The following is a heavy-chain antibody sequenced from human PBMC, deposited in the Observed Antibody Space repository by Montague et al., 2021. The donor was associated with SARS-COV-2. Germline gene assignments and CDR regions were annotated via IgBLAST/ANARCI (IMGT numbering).Heavy chain of an antibody. CDR1: GGSINYYY. CDR2: IYSSGNA. CDR3: ARGDHPQSGSWYFFDT. D-gene: IGHD6-13*01. Sequence: SETLSLTCTVSGGSINYYYWHWLRQSAAKGLEWIGRIYSSGNANYSPSFRSRVTMSVDTSQNQFSLKLNSLTAADTAVYYCARGDHPQSGSWYFFDTWGQGALVTVSS. J-gene: IGHJ4*02. V-gene: IGHV4-4*07.